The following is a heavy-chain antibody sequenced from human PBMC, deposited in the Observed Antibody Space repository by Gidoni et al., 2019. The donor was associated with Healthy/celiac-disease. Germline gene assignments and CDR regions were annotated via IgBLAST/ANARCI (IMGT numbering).Heavy chain of an antibody. CDR1: GGTFSSYT. D-gene: IGHD3-22*01. Sequence: QVQLVQSGAEVKKSKASGGTFSSYTISWVRQAPGQGLEWMGRIIPILGIANYAQKFQGRVTITADKSTSTAYMELSSLRSEDTAVYYCARDGYYYDSSGYYGYWGQGTLVTVSS. J-gene: IGHJ4*02. CDR3: ARDGYYYDSSGYYGY. CDR2: IIPILGIA. V-gene: IGHV1-69*08.